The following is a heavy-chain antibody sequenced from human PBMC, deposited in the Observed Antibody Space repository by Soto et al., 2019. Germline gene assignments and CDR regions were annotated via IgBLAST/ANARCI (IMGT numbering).Heavy chain of an antibody. CDR1: GGTFSSYA. Sequence: QVQLVQSGAEVKKPGSSVKVSCKASGGTFSSYAISWVRQAPGQGLEWMGGIIPVFGTANYAQKFQCRDQITADESTRTAYMAPSSLRSEDTAVYYCASDFLERWGWSHYYGRDVWGQGTRVTVSS. CDR2: IIPVFGTA. D-gene: IGHD1-1*01. V-gene: IGHV1-69*12. J-gene: IGHJ6*02. CDR3: ASDFLERWGWSHYYGRDV.